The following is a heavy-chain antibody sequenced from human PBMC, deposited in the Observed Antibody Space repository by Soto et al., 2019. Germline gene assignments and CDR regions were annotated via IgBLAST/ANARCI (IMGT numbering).Heavy chain of an antibody. Sequence: QVQLVESGGGVVQHGRSLRLSCAASGFTFSSYAMHWVRQAPGKGLEWVAVISYDGSNKYYADSVKGRFTISRDNSKNTLYLQMNSLRAEDTAVYYCARDLSTASSHWGQGTTVTVSS. CDR3: ARDLSTASSH. CDR1: GFTFSSYA. D-gene: IGHD4-17*01. CDR2: ISYDGSNK. V-gene: IGHV3-30-3*01. J-gene: IGHJ6*02.